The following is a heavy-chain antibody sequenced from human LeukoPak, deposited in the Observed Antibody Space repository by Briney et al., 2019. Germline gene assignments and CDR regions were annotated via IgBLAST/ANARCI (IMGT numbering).Heavy chain of an antibody. D-gene: IGHD3-22*01. Sequence: PGRSLRLSCAASGFTFSSYAMHWVRQAPGKGLERVAVVSYDGSNKYYADSVKGRFTISRDNSKNTLYLQMNSLRAEDTAVYYCARGFSTLYYYDRDDDAFDIWGQGTMVTVSS. CDR2: VSYDGSNK. V-gene: IGHV3-30*07. J-gene: IGHJ3*02. CDR1: GFTFSSYA. CDR3: ARGFSTLYYYDRDDDAFDI.